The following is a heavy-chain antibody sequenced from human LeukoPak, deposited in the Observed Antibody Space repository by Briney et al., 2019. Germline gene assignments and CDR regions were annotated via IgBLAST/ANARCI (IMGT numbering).Heavy chain of an antibody. CDR1: GVSISSYY. D-gene: IGHD1-26*01. CDR2: IYYSRST. Sequence: SETLSLTCTVSGVSISSYYWIWIRQPPGKGLEWIGYIYYSRSTNYNPSLKRRVTISVGTSKNQFSLKLSSVTAADTAVYYCARPVVGATTSFDIWGQGTMVTVSS. V-gene: IGHV4-59*01. J-gene: IGHJ3*02. CDR3: ARPVVGATTSFDI.